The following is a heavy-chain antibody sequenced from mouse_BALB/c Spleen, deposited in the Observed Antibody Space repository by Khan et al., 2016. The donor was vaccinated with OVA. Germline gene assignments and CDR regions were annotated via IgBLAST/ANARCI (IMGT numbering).Heavy chain of an antibody. CDR3: ARDYYGDYYFDY. CDR2: ISYDGSN. V-gene: IGHV3-6*02. J-gene: IGHJ2*01. D-gene: IGHD2-13*01. CDR1: GYSITSDYY. Sequence: VQLQESGPGLVKPSQSLSLTCSVTGYSITSDYYWNWIRQFPGNKLEWLGFISYDGSNNYNPSLKNRISITRDTSKNQFFLKLNSVTTEDTATYYCARDYYGDYYFDYWGQGTTLTVSS.